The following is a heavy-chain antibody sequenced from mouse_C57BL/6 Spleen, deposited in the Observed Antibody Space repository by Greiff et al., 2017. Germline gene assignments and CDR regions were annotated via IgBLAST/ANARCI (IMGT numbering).Heavy chain of an antibody. CDR1: GYSITSGYY. CDR2: ISYDGSN. V-gene: IGHV3-6*01. CDR3: ASRGYSN. J-gene: IGHJ2*01. D-gene: IGHD2-5*01. Sequence: VQLKESGPGLVKPSQSLSLTCSVTGYSITSGYYWNWIRQFPGNKLEWMGYISYDGSNNYNPSLKNRISITRDTSKNQFFLKLNSVTTEDTATYYCASRGYSNWGQGTTLTVSS.